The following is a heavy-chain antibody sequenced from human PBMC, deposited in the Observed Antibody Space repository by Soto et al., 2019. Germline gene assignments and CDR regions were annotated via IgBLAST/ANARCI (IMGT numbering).Heavy chain of an antibody. CDR1: GFTFSSYA. D-gene: IGHD6-13*01. CDR2: ISYDGSNK. CDR3: ARQEYSSSWGLFDY. V-gene: IGHV3-30-3*01. Sequence: QVQLVESGGGVVQPGRSLRLSCAASGFTFSSYAMHWVRQAPGKGLEWVAVISYDGSNKYYADSVKGRFTISRDNSKNTLYLQMNSLRAEDTAVYYCARQEYSSSWGLFDYWGQGTLVTVSS. J-gene: IGHJ4*02.